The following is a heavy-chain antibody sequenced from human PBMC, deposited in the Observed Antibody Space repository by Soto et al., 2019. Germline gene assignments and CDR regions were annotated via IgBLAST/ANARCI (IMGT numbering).Heavy chain of an antibody. CDR1: GQSFSGHS. Sequence: QVQLQQWGAGLVKPSETLSLSCAVYGQSFSGHSWAWIRQPPGKGLEWIGEINESGSTYYNPSLKSRVTMSTDTSYKLFTLKLSSVSTASTAAYFCARGSVIGALKGGQEEVNYDYWGQGTLVKVSS. CDR3: ARGSVIGALKGGQEEVNYDY. J-gene: IGHJ4*02. V-gene: IGHV4-34*01. CDR2: INESGST. D-gene: IGHD3-16*01.